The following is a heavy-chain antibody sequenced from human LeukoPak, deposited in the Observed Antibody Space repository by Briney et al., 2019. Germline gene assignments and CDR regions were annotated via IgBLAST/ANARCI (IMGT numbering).Heavy chain of an antibody. Sequence: TGGSLRLSCADSGFTFSSYGMHWVRQAPGKGLEWVAVISYDGSNKYYADSVKGRFTISRDNSKNTLYLQMNSLRAEDTAVYYCAKEGYYYDSSGYNYCYGMDVWGQGTTVTVSS. J-gene: IGHJ6*02. CDR2: ISYDGSNK. CDR1: GFTFSSYG. CDR3: AKEGYYYDSSGYNYCYGMDV. V-gene: IGHV3-30*18. D-gene: IGHD3-22*01.